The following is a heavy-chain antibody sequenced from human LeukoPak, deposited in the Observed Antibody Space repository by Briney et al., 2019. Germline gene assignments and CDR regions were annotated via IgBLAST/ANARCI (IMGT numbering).Heavy chain of an antibody. J-gene: IGHJ3*02. CDR2: ISAYNGNT. CDR3: ARDSKTMWWNILDAFDI. V-gene: IGHV1-18*01. D-gene: IGHD2-21*01. Sequence: ASVKVSCKASGYTFTSYGIGWVRQAPGQGLEWMGWISAYNGNTNYAQKLQGRVTMTTDTSTSTAYMELRSLRSDDTAVYYCARDSKTMWWNILDAFDIWGQGTMVTVSS. CDR1: GYTFTSYG.